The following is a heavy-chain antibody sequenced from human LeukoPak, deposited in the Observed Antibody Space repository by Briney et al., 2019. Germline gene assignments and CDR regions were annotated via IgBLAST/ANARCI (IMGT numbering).Heavy chain of an antibody. CDR3: ARRQYGFYYDSSGYYYGDY. Sequence: GASVKVSCKASGYTFTSYGISWVRQAPGQGLEWMGWISAYNGNTNYAQKLQGRVTMTTDTSTSTAYMELRSLRSDDTAVYYCARRQYGFYYDSSGYYYGDYWGQGTLVTVSS. CDR2: ISAYNGNT. D-gene: IGHD3-22*01. J-gene: IGHJ4*02. V-gene: IGHV1-18*01. CDR1: GYTFTSYG.